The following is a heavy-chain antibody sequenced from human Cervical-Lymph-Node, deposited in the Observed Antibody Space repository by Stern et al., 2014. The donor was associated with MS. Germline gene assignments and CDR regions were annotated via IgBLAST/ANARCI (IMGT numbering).Heavy chain of an antibody. CDR2: INGAGTST. CDR1: GFAFSRYW. Sequence: EVQLVESGGGLVQPGGSLRLSCAASGFAFSRYWMHWVRQAPGKGLVGVSRINGAGTSTTYADSVKGRMTISKDNAKNMLYLQMDSLSAEDTAVYFCARASAPYGMDVWGPGTTVTVSS. J-gene: IGHJ6*02. V-gene: IGHV3-74*03. CDR3: ARASAPYGMDV. D-gene: IGHD2-2*01.